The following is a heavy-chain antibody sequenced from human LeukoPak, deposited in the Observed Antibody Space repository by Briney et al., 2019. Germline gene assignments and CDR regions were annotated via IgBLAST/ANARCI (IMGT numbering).Heavy chain of an antibody. V-gene: IGHV4-4*02. CDR3: SRASQTYPDP. J-gene: IGHJ5*02. Sequence: PSETLSLTCAVTGGSTSSRDWWTWVRQSPGKQLEWIGEVFYNGVTNYNPSLKSRLTLSIDNSKNQFSLRLSSVTAADTAVYYCSRASQTYPDPWGQGILVTVSS. D-gene: IGHD2-2*02. CDR1: GGSTSSRDW. CDR2: VFYNGVT.